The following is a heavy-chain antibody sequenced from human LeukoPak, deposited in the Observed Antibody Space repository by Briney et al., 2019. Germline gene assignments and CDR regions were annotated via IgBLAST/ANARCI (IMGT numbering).Heavy chain of an antibody. J-gene: IGHJ4*02. V-gene: IGHV3-23*01. CDR1: GFSISSNA. CDR3: TRGSYYYGSG. CDR2: ISGSGGST. Sequence: PGGSLRLSCAASGFSISSNAMNWVRQAPGKGLEWVSTISGSGGSTYYADSVKGRITISRDNSKNTLYLQMNSLRAGDTAVYYCTRGSYYYGSGWGQGTLVTVSS. D-gene: IGHD3-10*01.